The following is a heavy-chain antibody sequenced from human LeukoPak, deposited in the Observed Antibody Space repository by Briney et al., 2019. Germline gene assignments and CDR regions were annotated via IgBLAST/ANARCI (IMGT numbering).Heavy chain of an antibody. CDR2: IKQDGSEK. CDR1: GFTFSSYW. Sequence: QPGGSLRLSCAASGFTFSSYWMSWVRQAPGKGREWVANIKQDGSEKYYVDCVKGRFTIARDNAKNSLYLQMNSLRAEDTAVYYCARDRTYYYGSGSYWRYYCYMDVWGKGTTVTISS. CDR3: ARDRTYYYGSGSYWRYYCYMDV. V-gene: IGHV3-7*01. J-gene: IGHJ6*03. D-gene: IGHD3-10*01.